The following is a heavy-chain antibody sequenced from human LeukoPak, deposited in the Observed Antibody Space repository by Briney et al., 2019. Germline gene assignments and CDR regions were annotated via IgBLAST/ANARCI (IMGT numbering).Heavy chain of an antibody. CDR2: IYHSGLT. CDR3: ARDQRCSRSYGGCDQWYFDL. CDR1: GGSISGYY. Sequence: SETLSLTCTVSGGSISGYYWSWLRQPPGKGQEWIGYIYHSGLTDYNPSLRSRVTISVDTSRNQFSLKLTSATAADTAIYYCARDQRCSRSYGGCDQWYFDLWGRGTLVTVSS. V-gene: IGHV4-59*01. J-gene: IGHJ2*01. D-gene: IGHD3-10*02.